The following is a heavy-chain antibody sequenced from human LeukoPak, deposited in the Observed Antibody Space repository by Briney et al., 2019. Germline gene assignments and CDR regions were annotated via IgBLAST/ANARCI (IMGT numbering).Heavy chain of an antibody. V-gene: IGHV3-7*05. CDR3: ARDVAAFDY. J-gene: IGHJ4*02. Sequence: GGSLRLSCAASGFTFDDYAIHWVRQAPGKGLEWVANIKEDGRDKYYVDSVKGRFTISRDNAKNSLYLQMNSLTAEDTAVYYCARDVAAFDYWGQGTLVTVSS. CDR1: GFTFDDYA. CDR2: IKEDGRDK. D-gene: IGHD6-25*01.